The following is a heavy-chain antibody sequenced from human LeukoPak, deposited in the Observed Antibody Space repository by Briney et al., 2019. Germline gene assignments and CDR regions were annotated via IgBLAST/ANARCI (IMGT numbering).Heavy chain of an antibody. D-gene: IGHD3-16*01. J-gene: IGHJ4*02. CDR3: AKGGRYVREFIDY. Sequence: GGSLRLSCAASGFTFDDYAMHWVRQAPGKGLEWVSGISWNSGSIGYADSVKGRFTISRDNAKKSLYLQMNSPRAEDTALYYCAKGGRYVREFIDYWGQGTLVTVSS. CDR1: GFTFDDYA. CDR2: ISWNSGSI. V-gene: IGHV3-9*01.